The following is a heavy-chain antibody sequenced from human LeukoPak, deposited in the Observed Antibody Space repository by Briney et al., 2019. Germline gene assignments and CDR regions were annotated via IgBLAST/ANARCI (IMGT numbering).Heavy chain of an antibody. J-gene: IGHJ4*02. CDR2: ISYDGSNK. CDR3: ASDRAYCSGGSCYSGLDY. CDR1: GVTFSSYA. D-gene: IGHD2-15*01. Sequence: GRSLRLSCAASGVTFSSYAMHWVRQAPGKGLEWVAVISYDGSNKYYADSVKGRFTISRDNSKNTLYLQMSSLRAEDTAVYYCASDRAYCSGGSCYSGLDYWGQGTLVTVSS. V-gene: IGHV3-30-3*01.